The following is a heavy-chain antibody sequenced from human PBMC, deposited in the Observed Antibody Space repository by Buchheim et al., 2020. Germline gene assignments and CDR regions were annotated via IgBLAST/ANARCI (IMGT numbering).Heavy chain of an antibody. Sequence: QVQLQESGPGLVKPSGTLSLTCAVSGGSISSSNWWSWVRQPPGKGLEWIGEIYHSGTTNYTPSLKSRVTISAAQSKKPVSLKLTSVTAADTAVYYCANRIATRAEWFDPWGQGTL. CDR3: ANRIATRAEWFDP. CDR2: IYHSGTT. J-gene: IGHJ5*02. CDR1: GGSISSSNW. V-gene: IGHV4-4*02. D-gene: IGHD6-6*01.